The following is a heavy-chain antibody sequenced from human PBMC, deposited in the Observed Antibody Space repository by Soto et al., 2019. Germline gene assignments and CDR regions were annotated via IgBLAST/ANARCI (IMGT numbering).Heavy chain of an antibody. Sequence: HPGGSLRLSCAASGFTFSSYAMSWVRQAPGKGLEWVSAISGSGGSTYYEDSVKGRFTISRDNSKNTLYLQMNSLRAEDTAVYYCAKGAPIVVDPSGWFDPWGQGTLVTVSS. CDR3: AKGAPIVVDPSGWFDP. CDR2: ISGSGGST. D-gene: IGHD2-2*01. V-gene: IGHV3-23*01. CDR1: GFTFSSYA. J-gene: IGHJ5*02.